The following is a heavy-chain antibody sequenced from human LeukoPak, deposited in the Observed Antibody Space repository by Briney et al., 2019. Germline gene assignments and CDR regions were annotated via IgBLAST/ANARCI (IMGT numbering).Heavy chain of an antibody. J-gene: IGHJ4*02. CDR1: GFIFSTYW. D-gene: IGHD5-12*01. V-gene: IGHV3-7*01. CDR3: ATLVATTQFDY. Sequence: GGSLRLSCAASGFIFSTYWMSWVRQAPGKGLEWVANIKQDGSEKYYVDSVKGRFTISRDNAKNSLYLQMNSLRAEDTAVYYCATLVATTQFDYWGQGTLVTVSS. CDR2: IKQDGSEK.